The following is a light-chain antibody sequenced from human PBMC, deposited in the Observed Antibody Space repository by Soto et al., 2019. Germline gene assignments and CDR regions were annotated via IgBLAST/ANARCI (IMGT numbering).Light chain of an antibody. J-gene: IGKJ1*01. V-gene: IGKV1-5*01. CDR3: QQYNSYST. Sequence: DIQMTQSPSTLSASVGDRVTITCRASQSISSWLAWYQQKPGKAPKLLIYDASRLESGVPSRFSGSGSGPEFTLTISSLQADYFATYYCQQYNSYSTFGQGTKVEIK. CDR1: QSISSW. CDR2: DAS.